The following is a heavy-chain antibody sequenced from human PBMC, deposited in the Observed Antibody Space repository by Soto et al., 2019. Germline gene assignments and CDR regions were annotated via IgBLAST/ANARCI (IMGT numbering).Heavy chain of an antibody. CDR3: VKGVPSIAARDNWFDP. V-gene: IGHV3-64D*08. D-gene: IGHD6-6*01. J-gene: IGHJ5*02. CDR1: GFTFSSYA. Sequence: GGSLRLSCSASGFTFSSYAMHWVRQAPGKGLEYVSAISSNGGSTYYADSVKGRFTISRDNSKNTLYLQMSSLRAEDTAVYYCVKGVPSIAARDNWFDPWGQGTLVTVSS. CDR2: ISSNGGST.